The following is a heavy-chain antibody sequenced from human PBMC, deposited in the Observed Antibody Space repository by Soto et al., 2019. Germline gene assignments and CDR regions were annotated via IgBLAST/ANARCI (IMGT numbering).Heavy chain of an antibody. V-gene: IGHV3-23*01. D-gene: IGHD2-15*01. CDR1: GFTFSSYA. J-gene: IGHJ4*02. CDR2: ISGSGGST. Sequence: EVQLLESGGGLVQPGGSLRLSCAASGFTFSSYAMSWVRQAPGKGLEWVSAISGSGGSTYYADSVKGRFTISRDNSKNTLYLQMNSLRADDTAVYYCAKEFALGYCSGGSCRLFDYWGQGTLVTVSS. CDR3: AKEFALGYCSGGSCRLFDY.